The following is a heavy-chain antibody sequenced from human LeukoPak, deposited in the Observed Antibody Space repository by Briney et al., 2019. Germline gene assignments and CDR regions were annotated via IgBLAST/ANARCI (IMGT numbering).Heavy chain of an antibody. CDR2: ISSFSGST. CDR1: GFTFSNYA. J-gene: IGHJ5*02. D-gene: IGHD6-19*01. V-gene: IGHV3-23*01. Sequence: GGSLRLSCAAPGFTFSNYAMNWVRQAPGKGLEWVSGISSFSGSTYYADSVKGRFAISRDNSKNTVYLQMNSLRVEDTAVYYCAKGQVAGAAQNRFDPWGQGTLVTVSS. CDR3: AKGQVAGAAQNRFDP.